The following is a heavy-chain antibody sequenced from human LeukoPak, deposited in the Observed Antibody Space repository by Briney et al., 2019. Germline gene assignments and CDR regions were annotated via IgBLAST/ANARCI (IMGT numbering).Heavy chain of an antibody. J-gene: IGHJ4*02. CDR2: ISAYNGNT. CDR3: ARDLPGPLELDY. Sequence: GASVKVSCKASGYIFTDYYMHWVRQAPGQGLEWMGWISAYNGNTNYAQKLQGRVTMTTDTSTSTAYMELRSLRSNDTAVYYCARDLPGPLELDYWGQGTLVTVSS. CDR1: GYIFTDYY. D-gene: IGHD1-1*01. V-gene: IGHV1-18*04.